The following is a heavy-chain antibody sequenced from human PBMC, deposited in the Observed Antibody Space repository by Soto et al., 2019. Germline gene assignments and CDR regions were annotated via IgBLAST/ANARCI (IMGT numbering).Heavy chain of an antibody. CDR2: IYYSGST. CDR3: ASQAAVGTRRGACYFDF. D-gene: IGHD6-13*01. J-gene: IGHJ4*02. V-gene: IGHV4-39*01. CDR1: GDSISSSIYY. Sequence: QLQLQESGPGLVKPSETLSLTCTVSGDSISSSIYYWGWIRQPPGKGLEWIGTIYYSGSTFYNPSLKSRVTISVDTSKNQFSLRLSSGTAADTAVYYCASQAAVGTRRGACYFDFWGQGTLVTVSS.